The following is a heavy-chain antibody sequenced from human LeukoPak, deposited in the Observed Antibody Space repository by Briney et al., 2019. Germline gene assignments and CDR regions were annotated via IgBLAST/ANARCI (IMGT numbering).Heavy chain of an antibody. D-gene: IGHD3-22*01. Sequence: GGSLRLSCAASGFSFSSYSMNWVRQAPGMGLEWVSYISSDSSVMLYGDAVKGRFAISRDNAKNSLYLQMNSLRAEDTAVYYCARKSGSSGYPFDYWGQGTLVTVSS. CDR3: ARKSGSSGYPFDY. CDR2: ISSDSSVM. J-gene: IGHJ4*02. CDR1: GFSFSSYS. V-gene: IGHV3-48*01.